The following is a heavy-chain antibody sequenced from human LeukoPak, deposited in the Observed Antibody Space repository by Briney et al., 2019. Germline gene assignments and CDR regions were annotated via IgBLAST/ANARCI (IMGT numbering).Heavy chain of an antibody. D-gene: IGHD6-19*01. V-gene: IGHV4-34*01. Sequence: SETLSLTCAVYGGSFSGYYWSWIRQPPGKGLEWIGEINHSGSTNYNPSLKSRVTISVDTSKNQFSLKLSSVTAADTAVYYCAGGLTVRQWLGVWDWFDPWGQGTLVTVSS. CDR3: AGGLTVRQWLGVWDWFDP. CDR2: INHSGST. J-gene: IGHJ5*02. CDR1: GGSFSGYY.